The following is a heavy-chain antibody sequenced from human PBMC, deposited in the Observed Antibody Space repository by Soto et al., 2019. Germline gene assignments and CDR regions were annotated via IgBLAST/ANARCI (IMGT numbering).Heavy chain of an antibody. Sequence: GGSLRLSCASSGCTFSSYSMNWVRQAPGKGLEWVSYISSSSSTIYYADSVKGRFTISRDNAKNSLYLQMNSLRAEDTAVYYCAKDKVVASTSPNWFDPWGQGTLVTVSS. D-gene: IGHD2-15*01. CDR1: GCTFSSYS. CDR3: AKDKVVASTSPNWFDP. J-gene: IGHJ5*02. CDR2: ISSSSSTI. V-gene: IGHV3-48*01.